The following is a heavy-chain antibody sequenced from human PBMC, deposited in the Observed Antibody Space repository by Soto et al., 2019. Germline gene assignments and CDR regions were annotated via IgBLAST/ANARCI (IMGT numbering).Heavy chain of an antibody. J-gene: IGHJ6*02. V-gene: IGHV4-31*03. Sequence: SETLSLTCTVSGGSISSGGYYWSWIRQHPGKGLEWIGYIYYSGSTYYNPSPKSRVTISVDTSKNQFSLKLSSVTAADTAVYYCARDGYSYGMDVWGQGTTVTVS. CDR2: IYYSGST. CDR1: GGSISSGGYY. D-gene: IGHD5-18*01. CDR3: ARDGYSYGMDV.